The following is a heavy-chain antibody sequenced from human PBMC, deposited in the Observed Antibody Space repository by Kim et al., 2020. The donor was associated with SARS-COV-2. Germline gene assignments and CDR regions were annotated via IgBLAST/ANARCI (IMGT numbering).Heavy chain of an antibody. CDR3: AREPYDFWSGRYGMDV. J-gene: IGHJ6*02. V-gene: IGHV3-11*06. CDR2: ISSSSSYT. D-gene: IGHD3-3*01. CDR1: GFTFSDYY. Sequence: GGSLRLSCAASGFTFSDYYMSWIRQAPGKGLEWVSYISSSSSYTNYADSVKGRFTISRDNAKNSLYLQMNSLRAEDTAVYYCAREPYDFWSGRYGMDVWGQGTTVTVSS.